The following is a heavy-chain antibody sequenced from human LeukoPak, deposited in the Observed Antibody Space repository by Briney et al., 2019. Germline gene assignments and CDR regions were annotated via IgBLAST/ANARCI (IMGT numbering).Heavy chain of an antibody. CDR1: GCSFNTYY. D-gene: IGHD3-10*01. V-gene: IGHV1-46*02. CDR2: INPSGGST. J-gene: IGHJ4*02. CDR3: ARDPYGSGNYYTYFDY. Sequence: ASVKVSCKASGCSFNTYYIHWVRQAPGRGLEWMGIINPSGGSTSYAEKFQGRVTMTRDTSTSTVYMELSSLRSEDTDVYYCARDPYGSGNYYTYFDYWGQGTLVTVSS.